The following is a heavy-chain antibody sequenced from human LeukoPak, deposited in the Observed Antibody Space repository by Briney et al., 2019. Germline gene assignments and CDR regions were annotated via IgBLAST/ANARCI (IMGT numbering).Heavy chain of an antibody. CDR2: ISAYNGNT. J-gene: IGHJ4*02. D-gene: IGHD3-22*01. V-gene: IGHV1-18*01. CDR1: DYTFTSYG. Sequence: ASVKVSCKASDYTFTSYGISWVRQAPGQGLEWMGWISAYNGNTNYAQKLQGRVTMTTDTSTSTAYMELRSLRSDDTAVYYCARVLSLYDSSGYLDYWGQGTLVTVSS. CDR3: ARVLSLYDSSGYLDY.